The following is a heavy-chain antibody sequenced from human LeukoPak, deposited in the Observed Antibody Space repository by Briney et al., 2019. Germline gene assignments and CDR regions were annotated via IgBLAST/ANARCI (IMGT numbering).Heavy chain of an antibody. CDR2: IYYSGST. CDR1: GGSISSSSYY. D-gene: IGHD6-19*01. V-gene: IGHV4-39*07. Sequence: SETLSLTCTVSGGSISSSSYYWGWIRQPPGKGLEWIGSIYYSGSTYYNPSLKSRVTISVDTSKNQFSLKVRSVIAADTAVYYCASDDPVAGTDYWGQGTLVTVSS. CDR3: ASDDPVAGTDY. J-gene: IGHJ4*02.